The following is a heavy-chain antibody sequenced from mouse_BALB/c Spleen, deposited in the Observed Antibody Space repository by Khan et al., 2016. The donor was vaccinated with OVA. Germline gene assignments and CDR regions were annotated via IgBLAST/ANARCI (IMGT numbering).Heavy chain of an antibody. CDR3: ASHLTGSFAY. V-gene: IGHV5-6*01. Sequence: QLVESGGDLVKPGGSLKLSCAASGFTFSSYSMSWVRQTPDKRLEWVATISSGGDYTYYPDSVKGRFTISRDNAKNTLYLQMNSLRSEDTTMYYCASHLTGSFAYWGQGTLVTVSA. D-gene: IGHD4-1*01. CDR2: ISSGGDYT. J-gene: IGHJ3*01. CDR1: GFTFSSYS.